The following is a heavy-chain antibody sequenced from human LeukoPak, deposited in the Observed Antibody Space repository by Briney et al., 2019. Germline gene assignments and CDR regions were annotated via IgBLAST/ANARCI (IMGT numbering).Heavy chain of an antibody. CDR1: GGSISSYY. J-gene: IGHJ5*02. D-gene: IGHD3-10*01. Sequence: PSETLSLTCTVSGGSISSYYWSWIRQPPGKGLEWIGYIYYSGSTNYNPSLKSRVTISVDTSKNQFSLKLSSVTAADTAVYYCARSSHGGWFDPWGQGTLATVSS. CDR2: IYYSGST. V-gene: IGHV4-59*01. CDR3: ARSSHGGWFDP.